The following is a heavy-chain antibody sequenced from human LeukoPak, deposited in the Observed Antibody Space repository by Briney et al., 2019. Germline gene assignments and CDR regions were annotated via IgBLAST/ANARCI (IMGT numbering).Heavy chain of an antibody. CDR2: INPNSGGT. J-gene: IGHJ4*02. CDR1: GYTFTGYY. V-gene: IGHV1-2*02. D-gene: IGHD6-13*01. CDR3: AREGGYRYQDYFDY. Sequence: ASVKVSCKASGYTFTGYYMHWVRQSPGQGLEWMGWINPNSGGTNYAQKFQGRVTMTRDTSISTAYMELNRLRSDDTAVYYCAREGGYRYQDYFDYWGQGTLVTVSS.